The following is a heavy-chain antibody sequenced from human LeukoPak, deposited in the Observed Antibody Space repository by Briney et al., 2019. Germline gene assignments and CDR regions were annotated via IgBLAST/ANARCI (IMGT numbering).Heavy chain of an antibody. V-gene: IGHV4-38-2*02. Sequence: PSETLSLTCTVSGYSISSGYYWGWIRQPPGKGLEWIGSIYHSGSTYYNPSLKSRVTISVDTSKNQFSLKLSSVTAADTAVYYCARVCVVVPAAISPEGWFDPWGQGTLVTVSS. CDR2: IYHSGST. CDR3: ARVCVVVPAAISPEGWFDP. CDR1: GYSISSGYY. D-gene: IGHD2-2*01. J-gene: IGHJ5*02.